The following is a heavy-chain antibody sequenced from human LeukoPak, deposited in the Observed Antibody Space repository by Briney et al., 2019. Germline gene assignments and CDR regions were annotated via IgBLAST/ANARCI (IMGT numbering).Heavy chain of an antibody. CDR1: GFTFSSYN. Sequence: GFLRLSCAASGFTFSSYNMNWVRQAPGKGLEWVSWISTSRSGIYYADSVKGRFTISRDNAGNSLYLQMNSLKVEDTAMYYCARDRGGYKPSDAFDLWGQGTMVTVSS. CDR3: ARDRGGYKPSDAFDL. CDR2: ISTSRSGI. V-gene: IGHV3-21*01. D-gene: IGHD3-22*01. J-gene: IGHJ3*01.